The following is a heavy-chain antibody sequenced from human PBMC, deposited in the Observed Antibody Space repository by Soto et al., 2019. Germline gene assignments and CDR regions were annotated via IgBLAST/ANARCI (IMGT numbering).Heavy chain of an antibody. CDR1: GYTFTSYG. J-gene: IGHJ5*02. CDR3: AREGELATNWFDP. CDR2: ISAYNGNT. Sequence: GASVKVSCKASGYTFTSYGISWVRQAPGQGLEWMGWISAYNGNTNYAQKLQGRVTMNTDTSTSTAYMELRSLRSDETAVYYCAREGELATNWFDPWGQGTLVTVSS. V-gene: IGHV1-18*04. D-gene: IGHD5-12*01.